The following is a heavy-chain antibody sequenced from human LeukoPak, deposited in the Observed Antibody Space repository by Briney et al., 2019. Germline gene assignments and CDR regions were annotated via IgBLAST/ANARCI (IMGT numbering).Heavy chain of an antibody. J-gene: IGHJ5*02. CDR2: FDPEDGET. Sequence: ASVKVSCKVSGYTLTELSMHWVRQAPGKGLEWMGGFDPEDGETIYAQKFQGRVTMTEDTSTDTAYMELSSLRSEDTAVYYCATTPLVAATFLVRNWFDPWGQGTLVTVSS. D-gene: IGHD2-15*01. CDR1: GYTLTELS. V-gene: IGHV1-24*01. CDR3: ATTPLVAATFLVRNWFDP.